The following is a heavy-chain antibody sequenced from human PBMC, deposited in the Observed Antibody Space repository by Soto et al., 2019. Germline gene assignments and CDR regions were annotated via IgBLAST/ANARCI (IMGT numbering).Heavy chain of an antibody. J-gene: IGHJ4*02. Sequence: EVQVLESGGGLVQPGGSLRLSCAASGFTFRTYVMSWVRQAPGKGLEWVSAIGGSGDSTYYADSVKGRFTISRDNSKNTLYLQMNSLRADETAVYYCAKGSSASRPYYFDYWGQGTLVTVSS. V-gene: IGHV3-23*01. D-gene: IGHD3-22*01. CDR1: GFTFRTYV. CDR2: IGGSGDST. CDR3: AKGSSASRPYYFDY.